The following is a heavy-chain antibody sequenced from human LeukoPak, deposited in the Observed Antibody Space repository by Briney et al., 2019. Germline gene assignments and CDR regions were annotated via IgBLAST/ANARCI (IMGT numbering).Heavy chain of an antibody. Sequence: ASVKVSCKVSGYTLTELSMHWVRQAPGKGLEWMGGFDPEDGETIYAQKFQGRVTMTEDTSTDTAYMELSSLRSEDTAVYYCARGMSATSGYLELEYWGQGALVTVST. CDR1: GYTLTELS. J-gene: IGHJ4*02. V-gene: IGHV1-24*01. CDR2: FDPEDGET. D-gene: IGHD3-22*01. CDR3: ARGMSATSGYLELEY.